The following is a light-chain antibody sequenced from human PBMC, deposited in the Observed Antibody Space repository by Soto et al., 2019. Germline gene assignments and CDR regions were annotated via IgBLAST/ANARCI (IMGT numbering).Light chain of an antibody. Sequence: EIVLTQSPGTLSFYPGERATLSCRASQTVNSDYLTWYQQKPGQAPRLLIYAASSGATGIPDRFSGSGSETDFTLTINRLEPEDFAVYYCQYYGNSRITFGQGTRLEIK. V-gene: IGKV3-20*01. J-gene: IGKJ5*01. CDR1: QTVNSDY. CDR2: AAS. CDR3: QYYGNSRIT.